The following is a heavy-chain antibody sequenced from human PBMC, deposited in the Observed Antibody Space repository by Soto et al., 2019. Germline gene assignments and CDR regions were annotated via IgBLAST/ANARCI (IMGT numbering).Heavy chain of an antibody. CDR3: ARHGAIYSNSWYDFDY. J-gene: IGHJ4*02. CDR1: GGSLSSYY. Sequence: SETLSLTCTVPGGSLSSYYWSWIRQPPGKGLEWVGYMYNSGSANYNPSLKSRVTISVDMSQNQFSLKLTSVTAADTAVYYCARHGAIYSNSWYDFDYWGQGTLVTVS. V-gene: IGHV4-59*08. D-gene: IGHD5-18*01. CDR2: MYNSGSA.